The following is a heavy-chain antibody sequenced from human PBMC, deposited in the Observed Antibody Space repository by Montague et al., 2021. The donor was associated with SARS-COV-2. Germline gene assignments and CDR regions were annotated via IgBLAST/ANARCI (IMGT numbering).Heavy chain of an antibody. D-gene: IGHD3-10*01. J-gene: IGHJ4*02. CDR2: ISPSGDYT. Sequence: SLRLSCAASGFSFSSYHMNWVRQAPGKGLGWVSSISPSGDYTYSADSLKGRFIISRDNAKNSLYLQMNSLRAEDTAVYYCALPPPGPMVRGVMAPFDFWGQGSLVTVSS. CDR1: GFSFSSYH. V-gene: IGHV3-21*01. CDR3: ALPPPGPMVRGVMAPFDF.